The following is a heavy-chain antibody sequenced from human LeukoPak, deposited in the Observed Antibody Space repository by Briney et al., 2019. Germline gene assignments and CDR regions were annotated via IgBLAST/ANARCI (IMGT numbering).Heavy chain of an antibody. V-gene: IGHV1-18*01. Sequence: ASVKVSCKASGYTFTSYGISWVRQAPGQGLEWMGWISAYNGNTNYAQKLQGRVTMTTDTSTSTAYMELRSLRSDDTAVYYCARVMRVEGYCSSTSCYTGGKNRYYFDYWGQGTLVTVSS. CDR3: ARVMRVEGYCSSTSCYTGGKNRYYFDY. CDR2: ISAYNGNT. J-gene: IGHJ4*02. D-gene: IGHD2-2*02. CDR1: GYTFTSYG.